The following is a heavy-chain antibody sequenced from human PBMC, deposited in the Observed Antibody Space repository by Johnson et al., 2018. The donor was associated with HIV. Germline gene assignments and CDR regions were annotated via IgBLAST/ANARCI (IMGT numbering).Heavy chain of an antibody. CDR3: AKEEDIWRLGLYRAFDI. CDR1: GFTFSDYY. J-gene: IGHJ3*02. CDR2: ISSSGNTM. Sequence: QVQLVESGGGLVNPGGSLRLSCAASGFTFSDYYMSWIRQAPGKGLEWVSYISSSGNTMYYADSVKGRFTISRDNSKNTLYLQMNSLRAEDTAVYYCAKEEDIWRLGLYRAFDIWGQGTMVTVSS. D-gene: IGHD2-15*01. V-gene: IGHV3-11*04.